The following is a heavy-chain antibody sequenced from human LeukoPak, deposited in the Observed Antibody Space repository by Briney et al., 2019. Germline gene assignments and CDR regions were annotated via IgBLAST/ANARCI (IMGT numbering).Heavy chain of an antibody. D-gene: IGHD2-15*01. Sequence: GGSLRLSCAASGFTFSSYSMNWVRQAPGKGLEWVSYISSSSSTIYYADSVKGQFTISRDNAKNSLYLQMNSLRAEDTAVYYCARDSASIASYYFDYWGQGTLVTVSS. CDR3: ARDSASIASYYFDY. J-gene: IGHJ4*02. V-gene: IGHV3-48*01. CDR2: ISSSSSTI. CDR1: GFTFSSYS.